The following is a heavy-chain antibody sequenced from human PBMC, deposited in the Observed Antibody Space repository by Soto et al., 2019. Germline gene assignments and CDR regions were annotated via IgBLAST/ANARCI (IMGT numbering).Heavy chain of an antibody. D-gene: IGHD3-22*01. CDR3: ARDFPYYYDSSGYLHFDY. V-gene: IGHV1-18*04. CDR1: GYTFTSYG. J-gene: IGHJ4*02. CDR2: ISAYNCNT. Sequence: QVQLVQSGAEVKKPGASVKVSCKASGYTFTSYGISWVRQAPGQGLEWMGWISAYNCNTNYAQKLQGRVTMTTDTSTSTAYMELRSLRSDDTALYYCARDFPYYYDSSGYLHFDYWGQGTLVTVSS.